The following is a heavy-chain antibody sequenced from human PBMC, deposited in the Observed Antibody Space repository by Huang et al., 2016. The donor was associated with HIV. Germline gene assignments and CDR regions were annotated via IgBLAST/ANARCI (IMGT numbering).Heavy chain of an antibody. J-gene: IGHJ6*02. CDR2: KKQDGSER. V-gene: IGHV3-7*04. Sequence: EVQLVESGGGVVHPGGSLRLSCAASGFTFTNNYMTWVRQAPGKGLEWLANKKQDGSERYYVDSVKGRFTISSDNAKNSVYLQMNSLRADDTAIYYCARGKAMDVWGRGTTVTVSS. CDR3: ARGKAMDV. CDR1: GFTFTNNY.